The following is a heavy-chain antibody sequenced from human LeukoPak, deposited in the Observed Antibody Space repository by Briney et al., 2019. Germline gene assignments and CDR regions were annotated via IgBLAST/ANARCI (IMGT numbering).Heavy chain of an antibody. D-gene: IGHD3-10*01. CDR1: GGSISDNF. CDR2: IYNTGST. V-gene: IGHV4-59*01. CDR3: ARDHSGSGSYSSYFDS. J-gene: IGHJ4*02. Sequence: SETLSLTCTVSGGSISDNFGSWIRQPPGKGLEWIGYIYNTGSTDYNPSLKSRVTISVDTSKNQFSLKLTSVTAADTAVYYCARDHSGSGSYSSYFDSWGQGTVVTVSS.